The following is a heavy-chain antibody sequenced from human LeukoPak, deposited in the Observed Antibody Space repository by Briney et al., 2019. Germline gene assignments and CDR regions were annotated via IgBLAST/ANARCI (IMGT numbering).Heavy chain of an antibody. J-gene: IGHJ5*02. CDR2: INPNSGGT. V-gene: IGHV1-2*02. D-gene: IGHD6-13*01. CDR3: AQSPRIAAAGSWFDP. Sequence: ASEKVSCKASGYTFTGYYMHWVRQAPGQGLEWMGWINPNSGGTNYAQKFQGRVTMTRDTSISTAYMELSRLRSDDTAVYYCAQSPRIAAAGSWFDPWGQGTLVTVSS. CDR1: GYTFTGYY.